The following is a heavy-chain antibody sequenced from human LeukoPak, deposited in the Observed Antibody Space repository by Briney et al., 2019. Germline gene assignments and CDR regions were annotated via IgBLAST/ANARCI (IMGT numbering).Heavy chain of an antibody. CDR2: ISGSGSST. CDR3: AKLSGVAGTRRYFDY. V-gene: IGHV3-23*01. D-gene: IGHD6-19*01. CDR1: GFTFSSYA. Sequence: GGSLRLSCAASGFTFSSYAMSWVRQAPGKGLEWVSAISGSGSSTYYADSAKGRFTISRDNSKNTLYLQMNSLRAEDTAVHYCAKLSGVAGTRRYFDYWGQGTLVTVSS. J-gene: IGHJ4*02.